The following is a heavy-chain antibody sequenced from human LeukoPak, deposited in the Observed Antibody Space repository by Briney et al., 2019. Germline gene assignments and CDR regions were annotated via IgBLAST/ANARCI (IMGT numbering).Heavy chain of an antibody. J-gene: IGHJ4*02. CDR1: GYTFIRYY. V-gene: IGHV1-46*01. Sequence: GASVTVSCKASGYTFIRYYMHWVRQAPGQGLEWMGIINPNGGTTRYAQKFQGRVTMTRDTSTSTVHMELSSLRSEDTAVYYCAKSVGDTALVPDYWGQGTLVTVSS. CDR3: AKSVGDTALVPDY. CDR2: INPNGGTT. D-gene: IGHD5-18*01.